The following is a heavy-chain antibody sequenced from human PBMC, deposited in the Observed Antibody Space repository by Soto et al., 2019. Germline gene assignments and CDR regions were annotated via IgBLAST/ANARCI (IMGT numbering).Heavy chain of an antibody. Sequence: EVQLLESGGGLVQPGGSLRLSCAASGVTFSQYAMSWVRQAPGKGLDWVSGISDSGFTTYSADSVKGRFTISRDNSMNTLYRQMTNLRAEDTAVYFCAKGKGTGMPRVGAFDIWGQGTMVTVSS. V-gene: IGHV3-23*01. CDR1: GVTFSQYA. CDR2: ISDSGFTT. CDR3: AKGKGTGMPRVGAFDI. J-gene: IGHJ3*02. D-gene: IGHD1-1*01.